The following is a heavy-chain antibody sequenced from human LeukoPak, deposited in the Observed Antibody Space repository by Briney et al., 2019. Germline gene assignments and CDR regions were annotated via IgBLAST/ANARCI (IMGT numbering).Heavy chain of an antibody. V-gene: IGHV3-23*01. CDR2: IGNSGGGT. CDR1: GFSFSNNA. D-gene: IGHD2-15*01. CDR3: VKRYCSGDTCYSAFDY. Sequence: PTGGSLRLYCAASGFSFSNNAMSWVRQAPGNGLEWVSAIGNSGGGTYYADSLQGRFTISRDNSKNTLYLQMNSLRAEDTAVYYCVKRYCSGDTCYSAFDYWGHGTLVTVSS. J-gene: IGHJ4*01.